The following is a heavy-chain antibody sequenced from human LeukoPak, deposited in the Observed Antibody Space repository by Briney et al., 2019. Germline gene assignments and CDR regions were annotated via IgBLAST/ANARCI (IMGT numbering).Heavy chain of an antibody. CDR3: ARSNYGGKRWFDP. D-gene: IGHD4-23*01. V-gene: IGHV1-8*01. CDR2: MNPNSGNT. CDR1: EYTFTSYD. Sequence: ASVKASCKASEYTFTSYDINWVRQATGQGLEWMGWMNPNSGNTGYAQKFQGRVTMTRDTSISTAYMELSSLTSEDTAVYSCARSNYGGKRWFDPWGQGTLVIVSS. J-gene: IGHJ5*02.